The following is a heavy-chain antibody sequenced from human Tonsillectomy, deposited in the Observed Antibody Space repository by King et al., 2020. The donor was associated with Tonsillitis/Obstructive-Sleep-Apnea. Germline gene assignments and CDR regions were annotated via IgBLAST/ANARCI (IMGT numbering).Heavy chain of an antibody. CDR2: IYYSGST. CDR3: ARPAGGGASYYSED. CDR1: GGSISSSSYY. D-gene: IGHD3-16*01. J-gene: IGHJ4*02. V-gene: IGHV4-39*01. Sequence: QLQESGPGLVKPSETLSLTCTVSGGSISSSSYYWGWIRQPPGKGLEWLGSIYYSGSTYYNPSLKSRVTISVDTSNNQFSLKLSSVTAADTAVFYCARPAGGGASYYSEDWGQGTLVTASS.